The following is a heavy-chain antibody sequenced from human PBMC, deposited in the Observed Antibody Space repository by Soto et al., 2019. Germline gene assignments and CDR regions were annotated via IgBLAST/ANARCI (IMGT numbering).Heavy chain of an antibody. CDR3: ARVYCSSTSCYSRYYYYYMDV. CDR1: GFTFSSYG. Sequence: GGSLRLSCAASGFTFSSYGMHWVRQAPGKGLEWVAVIWYDGSNKCYADSVKGRFTISRDNSKNTLYLQMNSLRAEDTAVYYCARVYCSSTSCYSRYYYYYMDVWGKGTTVTVSS. D-gene: IGHD2-2*01. V-gene: IGHV3-33*01. CDR2: IWYDGSNK. J-gene: IGHJ6*03.